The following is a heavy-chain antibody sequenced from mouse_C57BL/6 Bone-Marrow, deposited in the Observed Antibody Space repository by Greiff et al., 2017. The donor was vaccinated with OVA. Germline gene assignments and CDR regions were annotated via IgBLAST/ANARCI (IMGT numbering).Heavy chain of an antibody. V-gene: IGHV1-63*01. CDR2: IYPGGGYT. D-gene: IGHD4-1*01. Sequence: VKVVESGAELVRPGTSVKMSCKASGYTFTNYWIGWAKQRPGHGLEWIGDIYPGGGYTNYNEKFKGKATLTADKSSSTAYMQFSSLTSEDSAIYYCARWSGYFDYWGQGTTLTVSS. J-gene: IGHJ2*01. CDR3: ARWSGYFDY. CDR1: GYTFTNYW.